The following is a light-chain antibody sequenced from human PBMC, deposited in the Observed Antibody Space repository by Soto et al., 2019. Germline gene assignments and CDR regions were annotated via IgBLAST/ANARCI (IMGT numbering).Light chain of an antibody. CDR2: GAS. CDR1: QSVSSSY. CDR3: QQYGSSLFT. J-gene: IGKJ3*01. V-gene: IGKV3-20*01. Sequence: EIVLTQSPGTLSLSPGERATLSCRARQSVSSSYLAWYQQKPGQAPRLLIYGASSRATGIPDRFSGSGSGTDLTLTISRLEPEDFAVYYCQQYGSSLFTFGPGTKVDIK.